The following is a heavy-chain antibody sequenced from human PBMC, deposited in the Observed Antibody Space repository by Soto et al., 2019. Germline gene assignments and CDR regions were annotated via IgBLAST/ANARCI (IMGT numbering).Heavy chain of an antibody. CDR3: ARGQRFSDWFDP. Sequence: SETLSLTCSVSGGTISGYYWTWIRQPAGKGLEWIGRIYSSGNTKYNPSLQSRVTMSLDTSNNQFSLRLTSVTAADTAVYYCARGQRFSDWFDPWGQGTLVNRLL. D-gene: IGHD3-3*01. CDR2: IYSSGNT. V-gene: IGHV4-4*07. CDR1: GGTISGYY. J-gene: IGHJ5*02.